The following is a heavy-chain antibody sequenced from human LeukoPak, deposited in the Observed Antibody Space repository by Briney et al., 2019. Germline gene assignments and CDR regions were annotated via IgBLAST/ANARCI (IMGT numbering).Heavy chain of an antibody. CDR3: ARVRQDYDFWSGYTYFDY. D-gene: IGHD3-3*01. CDR1: GGSISSYY. J-gene: IGHJ4*02. Sequence: SETLSLTCTVSGGSISSYYWSWIRQPPGKGLEWIGYIYYSGSTNYNPSLKSRVTISVDTSKNQFSLKPSSVTAADTAVYYCARVRQDYDFWSGYTYFDYWGQGTLVTVSA. V-gene: IGHV4-59*01. CDR2: IYYSGST.